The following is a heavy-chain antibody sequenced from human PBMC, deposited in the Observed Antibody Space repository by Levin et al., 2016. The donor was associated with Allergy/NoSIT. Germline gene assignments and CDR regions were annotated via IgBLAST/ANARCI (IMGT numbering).Heavy chain of an antibody. V-gene: IGHV4-39*01. J-gene: IGHJ4*02. Sequence: WIRQPPGKGLEWIGSIYYSGSTYYKSSLKSRVTISVDTSKNQFSLKLSSVTAADTAVFYCVGTDYDILTVGVDYWGQGTLVTVSS. CDR3: VGTDYDILTVGVDY. CDR2: IYYSGST. D-gene: IGHD3-9*01.